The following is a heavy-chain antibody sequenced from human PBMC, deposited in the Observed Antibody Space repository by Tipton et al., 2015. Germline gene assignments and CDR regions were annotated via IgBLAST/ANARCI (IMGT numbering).Heavy chain of an antibody. Sequence: SLTCAVSGGSFSTYYWSWIRQPPGKGLEWIAEITHSESTNYNPSLKSRVTISVDTSKNQFSLKLTSVTAADTAVYYCARDFTPYNYYAMDVWGQGTSVTVSS. J-gene: IGHJ6*02. D-gene: IGHD5-24*01. V-gene: IGHV4-34*01. CDR1: GGSFSTYY. CDR3: ARDFTPYNYYAMDV. CDR2: ITHSEST.